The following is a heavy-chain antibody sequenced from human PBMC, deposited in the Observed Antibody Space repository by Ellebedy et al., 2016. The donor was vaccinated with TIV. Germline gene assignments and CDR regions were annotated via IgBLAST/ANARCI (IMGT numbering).Heavy chain of an antibody. J-gene: IGHJ4*02. CDR3: ARDPDII. CDR2: IWYDGSNK. Sequence: GGSLRLXXEASGFTFRTYGMHWVRQAPGKGLEWVAVIWYDGSNKKYADSVKGRFTISRDNSNNTLYLQMNSLRVEDTAVYYCARDPDIIWGQGTLVTVSS. CDR1: GFTFRTYG. D-gene: IGHD5-12*01. V-gene: IGHV3-33*01.